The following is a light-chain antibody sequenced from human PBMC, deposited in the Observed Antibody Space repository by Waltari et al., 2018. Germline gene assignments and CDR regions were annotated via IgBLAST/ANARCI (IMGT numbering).Light chain of an antibody. J-gene: IGKJ1*01. CDR1: QSVSSSY. Sequence: ENVLTQSPGTLSLSPGERATLSCRASQSVSSSYLAWHQQKRGQAPRLLIYGASTRATGIPDRFSGSGSGTDFTLTISRLEPEDFAVYYCQQYGSSPRTFGQGTTVEVK. CDR2: GAS. CDR3: QQYGSSPRT. V-gene: IGKV3-20*01.